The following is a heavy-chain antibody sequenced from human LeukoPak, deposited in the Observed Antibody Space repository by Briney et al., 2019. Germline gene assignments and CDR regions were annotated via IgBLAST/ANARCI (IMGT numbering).Heavy chain of an antibody. J-gene: IGHJ4*02. CDR2: FDPEDGET. V-gene: IGHV1-24*01. D-gene: IGHD6-6*01. CDR1: GYTLTELS. Sequence: GASVKVSCKVSGYTLTELSMHWVRQAPGKGLEWMGGFDPEDGETIYAQKFQGRVTMTEDTSTDTAYMELSSLRSEDTAVYYCATDPDLSPYSSSTKGGYWGQGTLVTVSS. CDR3: ATDPDLSPYSSSTKGGY.